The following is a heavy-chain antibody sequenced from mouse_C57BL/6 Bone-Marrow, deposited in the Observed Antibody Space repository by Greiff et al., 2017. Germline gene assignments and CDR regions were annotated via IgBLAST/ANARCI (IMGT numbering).Heavy chain of an antibody. CDR1: GYAFSSSW. Sequence: VQLQQSGPELVKPGASVKISCKASGYAFSSSWMNWVKQRPGKGLEWIGRIYPGDGDTNYNGKFKGKATLTADKSSSTAYMQLSSLTSEDSAVYFCARWDGYPYFDYWGQGTTLTVSS. D-gene: IGHD2-3*01. CDR2: IYPGDGDT. J-gene: IGHJ2*01. CDR3: ARWDGYPYFDY. V-gene: IGHV1-82*01.